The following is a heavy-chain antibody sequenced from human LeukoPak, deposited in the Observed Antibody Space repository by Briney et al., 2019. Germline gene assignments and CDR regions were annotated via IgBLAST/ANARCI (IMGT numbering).Heavy chain of an antibody. CDR1: GGTFSSYA. D-gene: IGHD6-13*01. Sequence: ASVKVSCKASGGTFSSYAISWVRQAPGQGLEWMGGIIPIFGTANYAQKFQGRVTITADKSTSTAYMELSSLRSEDTAVYYCARGKAAAGYYFDYWGQGTLVTVSS. CDR3: ARGKAAAGYYFDY. J-gene: IGHJ4*02. V-gene: IGHV1-69*06. CDR2: IIPIFGTA.